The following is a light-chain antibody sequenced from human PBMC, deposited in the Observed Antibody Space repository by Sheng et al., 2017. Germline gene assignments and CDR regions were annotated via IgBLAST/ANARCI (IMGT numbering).Light chain of an antibody. CDR1: SSDVGGYNY. V-gene: IGLV2-11*01. J-gene: IGLJ1*01. CDR2: DVT. CDR3: CSYAGTYIYV. Sequence: QSALTQPRSVSGSPGQSVTISCTGTSSDVGGYNYVSWYQQHPGKAPKMILYDVTERPSGVPDRFSGSKSGNTASLTISGLQAEDEADYYCCSYAGTYIYVFGTGTKVTVL.